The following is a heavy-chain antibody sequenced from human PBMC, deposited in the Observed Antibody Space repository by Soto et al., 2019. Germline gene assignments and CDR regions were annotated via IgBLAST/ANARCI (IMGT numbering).Heavy chain of an antibody. Sequence: SETLSLTCTVSGGSISSHYWTWIRQPPGKGLEWIGYVYNSGSTNYNPSLKSRVTISEDTSKSQFSLKVNSMTAADTAVYYCARYRREAVAGYTLDNWGQGILVTVSS. CDR1: GGSISSHY. CDR2: VYNSGST. CDR3: ARYRREAVAGYTLDN. D-gene: IGHD6-13*01. V-gene: IGHV4-59*11. J-gene: IGHJ4*02.